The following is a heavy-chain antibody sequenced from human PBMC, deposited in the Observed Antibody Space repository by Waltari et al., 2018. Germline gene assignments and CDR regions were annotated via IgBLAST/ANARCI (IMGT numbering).Heavy chain of an antibody. CDR3: ARALTGAIGFDC. D-gene: IGHD1-26*01. J-gene: IGHJ4*02. Sequence: QVQLVQSGAEVKRPGASVRVSCRTSGYTFSDFYIHWVRQAPGQGLEWMGRINPKSGDTDYKQQFQGRVSMTRDTSITTAYMELTTLKSDDTAIYFCARALTGAIGFDCWGQGTLITVSS. V-gene: IGHV1-2*06. CDR1: GYTFSDFY. CDR2: INPKSGDT.